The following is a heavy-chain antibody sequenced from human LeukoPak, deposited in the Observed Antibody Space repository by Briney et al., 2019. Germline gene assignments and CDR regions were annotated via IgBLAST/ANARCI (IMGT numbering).Heavy chain of an antibody. J-gene: IGHJ4*02. CDR2: IKQDGSER. V-gene: IGHV3-7*01. CDR1: GFTFSTYW. CDR3: ARDSAGNDY. Sequence: GGSLRLSCAASGFTFSTYWMSWVRQAPGKGLEWVANIKQDGSERYYVDSVKGQFTISRDNAKNSLYLQRNSLRAEDTAMYYCARDSAGNDYWGQGTLVTVSS. D-gene: IGHD6-13*01.